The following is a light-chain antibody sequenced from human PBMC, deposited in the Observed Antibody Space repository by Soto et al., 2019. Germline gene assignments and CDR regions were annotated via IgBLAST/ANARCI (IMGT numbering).Light chain of an antibody. CDR3: QQYNNWLFT. V-gene: IGKV3-15*01. CDR2: GAS. CDR1: QRVSSN. Sequence: EIVMTQSPGTLSVSPGERATLSCRASQRVSSNLAWYQQKPGQAPRLLIYGASARATGIPARFSGSGSGTEFTLTFSSLQSEDFAVYYCQQYNNWLFTFGPGTKVYIK. J-gene: IGKJ3*01.